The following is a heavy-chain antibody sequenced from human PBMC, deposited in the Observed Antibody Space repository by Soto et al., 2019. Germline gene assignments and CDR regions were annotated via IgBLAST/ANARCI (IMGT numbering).Heavy chain of an antibody. D-gene: IGHD3-3*01. Sequence: EVQLVESGGGLVQPGGSLRLSCAASGFTFSSYSMNWVRQAPGKGLEWVSYISSSSSTIYYADSVKGRFTISRDNAKNSLYLQMNGLRAEDTAVYYCARVRELRFLEWSKGYYYYYYMDVWGKGTTVTVSS. CDR2: ISSSSSTI. V-gene: IGHV3-48*01. CDR3: ARVRELRFLEWSKGYYYYYYMDV. J-gene: IGHJ6*03. CDR1: GFTFSSYS.